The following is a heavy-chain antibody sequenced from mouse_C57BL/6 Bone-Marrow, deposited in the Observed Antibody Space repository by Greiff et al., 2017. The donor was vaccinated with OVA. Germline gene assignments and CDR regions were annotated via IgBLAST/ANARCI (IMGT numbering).Heavy chain of an antibody. CDR1: GYTFTSYW. J-gene: IGHJ1*03. CDR3: ARDPYYYGSSYRYFDV. Sequence: QVQLQQPGAELVKPGASVKLSCKASGYTFTSYWMHWVKQRPGQGLEWIGMIHPNSGSTNYNEKFKSKATLTVDKSSSTAYMQLSSLTSEDSAVYYGARDPYYYGSSYRYFDVWGTGTTVTVSS. V-gene: IGHV1-64*01. CDR2: IHPNSGST. D-gene: IGHD1-1*01.